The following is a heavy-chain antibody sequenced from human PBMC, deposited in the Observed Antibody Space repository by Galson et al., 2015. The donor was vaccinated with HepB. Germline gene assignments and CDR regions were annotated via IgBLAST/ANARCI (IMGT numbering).Heavy chain of an antibody. V-gene: IGHV1-69*06. CDR1: GGTFSSST. CDR3: ANLTGDSGSYRDN. CDR2: VIPMSGRT. D-gene: IGHD3-16*02. J-gene: IGHJ4*02. Sequence: SVKVSCKASGGTFSSSTFNWVRQAPGQGLEWMGEVIPMSGRTNYAQNFQGRLTITADKSTSTAYMELSSLRFEDTAVYYCANLTGDSGSYRDNWGQGSLVTVSS.